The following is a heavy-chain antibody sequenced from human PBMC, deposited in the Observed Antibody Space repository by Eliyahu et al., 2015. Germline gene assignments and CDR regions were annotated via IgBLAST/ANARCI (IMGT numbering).Heavy chain of an antibody. CDR3: ARGPRTSNYYVGFDP. V-gene: IGHV4-34*01. CDR1: GGSFSVYY. D-gene: IGHD3-10*02. J-gene: IGHJ5*02. Sequence: QVQLQQWGAGLLKPSETLSLTCAVYGGSFSVYYWSWIRQPPGKGLEWIGEINYSGRTNYTPSLKSRVTISVDTSKNQFSLMVTSVTAADTAVYYCARGPRTSNYYVGFDPWGQGTLVTVSS. CDR2: INYSGRT.